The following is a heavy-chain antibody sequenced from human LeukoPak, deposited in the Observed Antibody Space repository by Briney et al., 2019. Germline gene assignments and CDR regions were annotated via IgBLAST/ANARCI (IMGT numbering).Heavy chain of an antibody. J-gene: IGHJ4*02. CDR3: AKGGWLDD. CDR2: ITGRSDKT. CDR1: GFNFNKYD. V-gene: IGHV3-23*01. D-gene: IGHD6-19*01. Sequence: GGSLRLSCAASGFNFNKYDMTWARQAPGKGLGWVSTITGRSDKTYYTDSVKGRFVTSRDNSKDTLYLQMNSLRAEDTALYYCAKGGWLDDLGQGALVTVSS.